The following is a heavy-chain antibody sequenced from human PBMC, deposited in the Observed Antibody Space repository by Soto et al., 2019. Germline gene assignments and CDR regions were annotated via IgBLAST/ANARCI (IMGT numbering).Heavy chain of an antibody. D-gene: IGHD1-26*01. V-gene: IGHV3-23*05. J-gene: IGHJ5*01. CDR1: GFTFYTYT. CDR3: AKGRLPVGSEWFDS. CDR2: IDSDGIET. Sequence: PGGSLRLSCEASGFTFYTYTMIWVRQAPEKELEWVTAIDSDGIETYYADFVKGRFTVSRDNSKNTLYMKMRTLTAEDTALYYCAKGRLPVGSEWFDSWGLGTLVTVYS.